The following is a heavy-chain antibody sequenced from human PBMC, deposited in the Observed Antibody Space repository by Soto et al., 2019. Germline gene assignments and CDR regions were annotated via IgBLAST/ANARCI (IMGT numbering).Heavy chain of an antibody. CDR2: IYYSGST. V-gene: IGHV4-39*02. CDR3: ARELITIFGVVDY. CDR1: GGSISSSSYY. D-gene: IGHD3-3*01. J-gene: IGHJ4*02. Sequence: QLRLQESGPGLVKPSETLSLTCTVSGGSISSSSYYWGWIRQPPGKGLEWIGSIYYSGSTYYNPSLKSRVTISVDTSKNQFSLKLSSVTAADTAVYYCARELITIFGVVDYWGQGTLVTVSS.